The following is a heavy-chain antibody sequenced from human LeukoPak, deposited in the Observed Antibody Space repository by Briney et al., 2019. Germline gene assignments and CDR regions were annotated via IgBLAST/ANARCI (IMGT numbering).Heavy chain of an antibody. J-gene: IGHJ4*02. Sequence: GASVKVSCKASGGTFSSYTISWVRQAPGQGLEWMGRIIPILGIANYAQKFQGRVTITADKSTSTAYMELSSLRSEDTAVYYCASARRDGYNSFSFDYWGQGTLVTVSS. V-gene: IGHV1-69*02. CDR1: GGTFSSYT. CDR2: IIPILGIA. CDR3: ASARRDGYNSFSFDY. D-gene: IGHD5-24*01.